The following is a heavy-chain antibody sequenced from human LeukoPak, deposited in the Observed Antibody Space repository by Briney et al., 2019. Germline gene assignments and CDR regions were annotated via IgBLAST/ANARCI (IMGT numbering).Heavy chain of an antibody. CDR3: ATEPGYYDSSGYYH. J-gene: IGHJ4*02. Sequence: PGGSLRLSCAASGFMFSSYEMNWVRQAPGKGLEWVSYISTSGSDIYYADSVKGRFTISRDNSKNTLYLQMNSLRAEDTAVYYCATEPGYYDSSGYYHWGQGTLVTVSS. CDR1: GFMFSSYE. CDR2: ISTSGSDI. V-gene: IGHV3-48*03. D-gene: IGHD3-22*01.